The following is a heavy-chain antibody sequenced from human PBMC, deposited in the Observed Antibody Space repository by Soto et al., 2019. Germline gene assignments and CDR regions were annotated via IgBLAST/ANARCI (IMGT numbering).Heavy chain of an antibody. V-gene: IGHV3-23*01. CDR1: GFTFSSYA. CDR2: ISGSGGST. Sequence: GGSLRLSCAASGFTFSSYAMSWIRQAPGKGLEWVSAISGSGGSTYYADSVKGRFTISRDNSKNTLYLQMNSLRAEDTAVYYCAKNGRGHSGLYYGMDVWGQGTTVTVSS. D-gene: IGHD5-12*01. CDR3: AKNGRGHSGLYYGMDV. J-gene: IGHJ6*02.